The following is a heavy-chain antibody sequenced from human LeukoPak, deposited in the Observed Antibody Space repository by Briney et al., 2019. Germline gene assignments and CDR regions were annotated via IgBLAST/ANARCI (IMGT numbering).Heavy chain of an antibody. D-gene: IGHD3-10*01. J-gene: IGHJ4*02. CDR2: ISGNGDRT. Sequence: GGSLRLSCAAFGFTFSSSAMSWVRQAPGKGLEWVSAISGNGDRTHYAASVKGRFTVSRDTSTNTLFLQLNSLRAEDTAIYYCAKLLRGVVVPYFDSWGQGTLVTVSS. CDR3: AKLLRGVVVPYFDS. CDR1: GFTFSSSA. V-gene: IGHV3-23*01.